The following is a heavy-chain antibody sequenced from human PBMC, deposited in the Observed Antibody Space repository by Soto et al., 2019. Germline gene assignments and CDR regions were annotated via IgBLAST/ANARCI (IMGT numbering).Heavy chain of an antibody. CDR1: GYSFTSYW. Sequence: EVQLVQSGAEVKKPGESLKISCKGSGYSFTSYWIGWVRQMPGKGLEWMGIIYPGDSDTRYSPSFQGQVTISADKSISTAYLQWSSLKASDTAMYYCASVNCSGGSCYSDGFPDDAFDIWGQGTMVTVSS. D-gene: IGHD2-15*01. CDR2: IYPGDSDT. V-gene: IGHV5-51*03. J-gene: IGHJ3*02. CDR3: ASVNCSGGSCYSDGFPDDAFDI.